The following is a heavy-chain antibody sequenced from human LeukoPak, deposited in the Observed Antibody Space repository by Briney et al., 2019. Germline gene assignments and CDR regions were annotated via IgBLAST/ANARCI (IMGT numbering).Heavy chain of an antibody. J-gene: IGHJ6*02. Sequence: GASVKVSCKASGYTFTNYGFSWVRQAPGHGLEWMGWISTYSGNTNYAQQLQGRVTMTSDTSTSTVYMELRSLRSDDTAVYYCARGYCRSTSCHEPPLYGMDVWGQGTTVTVS. D-gene: IGHD2-2*01. CDR1: GYTFTNYG. CDR2: ISTYSGNT. V-gene: IGHV1-18*04. CDR3: ARGYCRSTSCHEPPLYGMDV.